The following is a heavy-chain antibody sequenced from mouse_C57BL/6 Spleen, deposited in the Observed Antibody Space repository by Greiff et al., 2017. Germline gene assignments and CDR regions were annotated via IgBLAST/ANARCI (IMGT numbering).Heavy chain of an antibody. CDR1: GYTFTSSW. D-gene: IGHD1-1*01. CDR3: ARYCLTYDGSSALDY. Sequence: VQLQQPGPELVMPGASVTLSCKASGYTFTSSWMHWVKQRPGQGLEWIGEIDPSDSYSNYHPKFKGKSTWRVDKSSSTAYMQLSSLTSEDSAVYYCARYCLTYDGSSALDYWGQGTTLTVSS. CDR2: IDPSDSYS. J-gene: IGHJ2*01. V-gene: IGHV1-69*01.